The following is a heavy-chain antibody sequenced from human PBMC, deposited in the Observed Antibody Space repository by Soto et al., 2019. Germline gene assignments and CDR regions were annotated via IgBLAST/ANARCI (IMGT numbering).Heavy chain of an antibody. J-gene: IGHJ4*02. Sequence: GGSLRLSCAASGFTFSSYAMSWVRQAPGKGLEWVSAISGSGGSTYYADSVKGRFTISRDNSKNTLYLQMNSLRAEDTAVYSCAKDGGFLEWLTNFDYWGQGTLVTVSS. V-gene: IGHV3-23*01. CDR3: AKDGGFLEWLTNFDY. CDR2: ISGSGGST. CDR1: GFTFSSYA. D-gene: IGHD3-3*01.